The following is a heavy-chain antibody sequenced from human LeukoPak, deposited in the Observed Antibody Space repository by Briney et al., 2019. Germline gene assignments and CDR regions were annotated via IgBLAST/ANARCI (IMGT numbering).Heavy chain of an antibody. V-gene: IGHV3-9*01. CDR3: ARLPGPSYYMDV. CDR1: GFTFDDYA. CDR2: ISWNSGSI. Sequence: GGSLRLSCAASGFTFDDYAMHWVRQAPGKGLEWVSGISWNSGSIGYADSVKGRFTISRDNAKNSLYLQMSGLRAEDTAVYYCARLPGPSYYMDVWGKGTTVTISS. J-gene: IGHJ6*03.